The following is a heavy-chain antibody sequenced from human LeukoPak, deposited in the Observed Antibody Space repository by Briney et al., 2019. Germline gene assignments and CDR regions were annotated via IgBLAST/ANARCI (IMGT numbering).Heavy chain of an antibody. CDR3: ATHSSGWLGPFDY. J-gene: IGHJ4*02. CDR1: GGSISSTSYY. CDR2: IHYTGNT. D-gene: IGHD6-19*01. V-gene: IGHV4-39*01. Sequence: SETLSLTCSVSGGSISSTSYYWGWIRQPPGKGMEWIGSIHYTGNTYYNPSLKSRVTISIDTSKKQFSLRLSSVTAADTAVYYCATHSSGWLGPFDYWGQGTLVTVSS.